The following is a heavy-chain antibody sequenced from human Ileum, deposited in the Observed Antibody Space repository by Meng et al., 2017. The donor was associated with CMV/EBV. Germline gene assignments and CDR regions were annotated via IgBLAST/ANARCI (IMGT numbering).Heavy chain of an antibody. CDR1: GGSISTAGYY. D-gene: IGHD3-10*01. Sequence: VSGGSISTAGYYWSWIRQTPGDGLQWIGHIFYSGSSYYNPSLQSRVSISVDTSKNEFSLKLSSVTAADTAIYYCARARRNRGIFFDVWGRGTLVTVSS. CDR3: ARARRNRGIFFDV. J-gene: IGHJ4*01. V-gene: IGHV4-30-4*01. CDR2: IFYSGSS.